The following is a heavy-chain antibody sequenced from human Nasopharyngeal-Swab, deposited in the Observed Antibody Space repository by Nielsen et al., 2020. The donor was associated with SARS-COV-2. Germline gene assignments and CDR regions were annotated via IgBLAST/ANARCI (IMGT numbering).Heavy chain of an antibody. CDR1: GFTFSSYS. CDR2: ISSSSSTI. V-gene: IGHV3-48*02. J-gene: IGHJ6*02. Sequence: GILMIPCAASGFTFSSYSMNWVRQAPGKGLEWVSYISSSSSTIYYADSVKGRFTISRDNAKNSLYLQMNSLRDEDTAVYYCATDYYGSGSYYYLYYYYGIDVWGQGTTVTVSS. D-gene: IGHD3-10*01. CDR3: ATDYYGSGSYYYLYYYYGIDV.